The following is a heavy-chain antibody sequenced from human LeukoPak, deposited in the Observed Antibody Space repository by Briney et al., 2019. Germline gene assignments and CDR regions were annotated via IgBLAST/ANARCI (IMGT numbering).Heavy chain of an antibody. V-gene: IGHV5-51*01. D-gene: IGHD3-3*01. CDR3: ARQMDFWSGYYNWFDP. CDR2: IYPGDPDT. CDR1: GYSFTSYW. Sequence: GESLKISCKGSGYSFTSYWIGWVRQMPGKGLEWMGIIYPGDPDTRYSPSFQGQVTISADKSIRTAYLQWSSLKASDTAMYYCARQMDFWSGYYNWFDPWGQGTLVTVSS. J-gene: IGHJ5*02.